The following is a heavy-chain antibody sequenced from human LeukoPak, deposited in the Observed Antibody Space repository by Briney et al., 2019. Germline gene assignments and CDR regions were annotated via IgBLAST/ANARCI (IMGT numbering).Heavy chain of an antibody. CDR2: IDETWNT. Sequence: SETLSLTCTVSGGSISGYHWSWIRQSPGKGLEWIGYIDETWNTNYTPSLKSRVTMSLDMSKNQFSLEMNSVTAADTAMFYCARLDRPGGRTGDVFDVWGEGTMLTLPT. J-gene: IGHJ3*01. CDR3: ARLDRPGGRTGDVFDV. D-gene: IGHD3-22*01. V-gene: IGHV4-59*08. CDR1: GGSISGYH.